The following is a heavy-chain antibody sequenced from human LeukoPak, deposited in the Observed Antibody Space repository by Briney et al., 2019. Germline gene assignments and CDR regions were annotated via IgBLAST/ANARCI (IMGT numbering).Heavy chain of an antibody. CDR1: GFTFSSYW. J-gene: IGHJ3*02. CDR3: AKDPGFSAFDI. V-gene: IGHV3-7*01. CDR2: INQDGSEK. Sequence: GGSLRLSCADSGFTFSSYWMSWVRQAPGKGLEFVANINQDGSEKSYVDSVKGRFTISRDNAKNSLSLQMNSLRAEDTAVYYCAKDPGFSAFDIWGQGTMVLVSS.